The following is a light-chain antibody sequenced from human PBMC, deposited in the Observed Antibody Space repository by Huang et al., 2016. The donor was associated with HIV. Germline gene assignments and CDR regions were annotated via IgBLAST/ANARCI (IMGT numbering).Light chain of an antibody. J-gene: IGKJ1*01. V-gene: IGKV1-39*01. CDR2: AAS. CDR1: QSISNF. Sequence: DSQMTQSPSSLSASVGDRVTITCRASQSISNFLNWYQQKPGRAPNLLIYAASSLQSGVPSRFSGSGSETDFTLTISSLQPEDFATYYCRQTLNSPPTCGQGTKV. CDR3: RQTLNSPPT.